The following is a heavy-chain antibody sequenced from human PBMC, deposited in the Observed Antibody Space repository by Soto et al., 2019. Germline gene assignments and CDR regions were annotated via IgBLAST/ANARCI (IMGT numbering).Heavy chain of an antibody. D-gene: IGHD3-16*02. CDR2: INQDGSET. CDR1: GFTFSSSW. CDR3: AKVGGPSVWGSYRSSFIDY. J-gene: IGHJ4*02. V-gene: IGHV3-7*01. Sequence: GGSLRLSCAVSGFTFSSSWMSWVRQTPEKGLEWVANINQDGSETYFLDSVGGRFTISRDNAKNSLYLQMNSLRAEDTALYYCAKVGGPSVWGSYRSSFIDYWGQGTLVTVSS.